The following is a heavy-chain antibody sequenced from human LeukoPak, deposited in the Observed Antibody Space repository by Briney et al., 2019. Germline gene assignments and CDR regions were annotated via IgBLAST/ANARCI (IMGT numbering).Heavy chain of an antibody. CDR1: RYAFTNYV. J-gene: IGHJ4*02. Sequence: VASDKVSCKASRYAFTNYVVGWLRLAPGQGLQWLGWISTFNGNTYYAQIVQDRVTITTDTSTNTAYLELRSLRSDDTAVYYCARRHLIGNGYFDHWGQGTLVTVSS. V-gene: IGHV1-18*01. CDR3: ARRHLIGNGYFDH. D-gene: IGHD1-1*01. CDR2: ISTFNGNT.